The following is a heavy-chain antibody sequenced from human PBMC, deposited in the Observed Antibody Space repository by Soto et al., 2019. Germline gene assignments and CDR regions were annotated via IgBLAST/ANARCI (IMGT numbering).Heavy chain of an antibody. V-gene: IGHV1-69*13. D-gene: IGHD6-13*01. CDR3: ARGNYAYSSRRGFDY. CDR2: IIPTFGTA. CDR1: GGTFSSYA. Sequence: WASVKVSCKASGGTFSSYAISWVRQAPGQGLEWMGGIIPTFGTANYAQKFQGRVTITADESTSTAYMELSSLRSEDTAVYYCARGNYAYSSRRGFDYWGQGTLVTVYS. J-gene: IGHJ4*02.